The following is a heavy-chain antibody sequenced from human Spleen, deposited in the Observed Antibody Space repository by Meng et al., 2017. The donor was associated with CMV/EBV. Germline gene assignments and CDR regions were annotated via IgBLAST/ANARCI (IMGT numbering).Heavy chain of an antibody. CDR3: AGDSNAWTFDY. CDR2: ISDDGSNK. J-gene: IGHJ4*02. D-gene: IGHD6-19*01. CDR1: GFSFRNAW. V-gene: IGHV3-30-3*01. Sequence: GESLKISCAASGFSFRNAWMSWIRQAPGKGLEWVAAISDDGSNKYSADSVKGRFTISRDNSQNTLDLQMNRLKPDDTAVYYCAGDSNAWTFDYWGQGTLVTVSS.